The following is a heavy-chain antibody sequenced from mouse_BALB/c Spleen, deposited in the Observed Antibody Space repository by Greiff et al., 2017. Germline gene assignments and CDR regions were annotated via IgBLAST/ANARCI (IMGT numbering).Heavy chain of an antibody. J-gene: IGHJ1*01. V-gene: IGHV5-9-3*01. CDR2: ISSGGSYT. D-gene: IGHD2-2*01. CDR1: GFTFSSYA. Sequence: EVKLVESGGGLVKPGGSLKLSCAASGFTFSSYAMSWVRQTPEKRLEWVATISSGGSYTYYPDSVKGRFTISRDNAKNTLYLQMSSLRSEDTAMYYYARQEAGSQYFDGWGAGTTVTVSA. CDR3: ARQEAGSQYFDG.